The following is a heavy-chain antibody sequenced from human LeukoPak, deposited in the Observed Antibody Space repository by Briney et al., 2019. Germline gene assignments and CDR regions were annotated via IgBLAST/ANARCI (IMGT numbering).Heavy chain of an antibody. V-gene: IGHV4-59*01. J-gene: IGHJ3*02. Sequence: SETLSLTSTVSGGSISSYYWSWIRQPPGKGLEWIGYIYYSGSTNYNPSLKSRVTISVDTSKNQFSLKLSSVTAADTAVYYCAREGAYCSSTSCYAFDIWGQGTMVTVSS. CDR2: IYYSGST. D-gene: IGHD2-2*01. CDR3: AREGAYCSSTSCYAFDI. CDR1: GGSISSYY.